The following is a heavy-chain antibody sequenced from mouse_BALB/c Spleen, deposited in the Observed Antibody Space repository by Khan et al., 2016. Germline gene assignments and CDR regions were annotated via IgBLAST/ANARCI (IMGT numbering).Heavy chain of an antibody. D-gene: IGHD2-1*01. Sequence: EVELVESGGGLVKPGGSLKLSCAASGFTFRSYAMSWVRQTPEKRLEWVASISSDGNTYYSDSVKGRFTISRDNARNILNLQMSSLRSEDTAMYXCAREGYGNYGDYFDYWGQGTTLTVSS. CDR3: AREGYGNYGDYFDY. V-gene: IGHV5-6-5*01. CDR1: GFTFRSYA. J-gene: IGHJ2*01. CDR2: ISSDGNT.